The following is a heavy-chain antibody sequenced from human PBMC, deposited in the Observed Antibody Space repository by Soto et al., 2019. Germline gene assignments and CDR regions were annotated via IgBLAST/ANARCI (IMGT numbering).Heavy chain of an antibody. J-gene: IGHJ3*02. CDR3: ARDPHYYGSGSYYSASDAFDI. CDR1: GGTFRSYA. CDR2: IIPIFGTA. D-gene: IGHD3-10*01. V-gene: IGHV1-69*13. Sequence: SVKVSCKASGGTFRSYAISWVRQAPGQGLEWMGGIIPIFGTANYAQKFQGRVTITADESTSTAYMELSSLRSEDTAVYYCARDPHYYGSGSYYSASDAFDIWGQGTMVTVSS.